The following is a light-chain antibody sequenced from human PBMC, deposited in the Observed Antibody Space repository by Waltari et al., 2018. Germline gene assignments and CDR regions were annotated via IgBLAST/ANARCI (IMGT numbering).Light chain of an antibody. J-gene: IGKJ3*01. CDR3: QQSYSTPRFT. CDR1: QSISSY. Sequence: DIQMTQSQSSLSASVGDRVTITCRASQSISSYLNWYQQKPGNAPKLLIYAASSLQSGVPSRFSGSGSGTDFTLTISSLQPEDFGTYYCQQSYSTPRFTFGPGTKVEIK. V-gene: IGKV1-39*01. CDR2: AAS.